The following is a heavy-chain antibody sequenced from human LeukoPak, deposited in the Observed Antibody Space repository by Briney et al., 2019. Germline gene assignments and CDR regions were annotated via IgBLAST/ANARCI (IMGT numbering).Heavy chain of an antibody. D-gene: IGHD3-22*01. J-gene: IGHJ3*02. Sequence: GGSLRLSCAASGFTFSSYAMSWVRQAPGKGLEWVSAISGSGGSTYYADSVKGRFTISRDNSKNTLFLQMTSLRAEDTAVYYCAKGRYYYDSSDAFDIWGQGTMVTVSS. CDR2: ISGSGGST. CDR1: GFTFSSYA. CDR3: AKGRYYYDSSDAFDI. V-gene: IGHV3-23*01.